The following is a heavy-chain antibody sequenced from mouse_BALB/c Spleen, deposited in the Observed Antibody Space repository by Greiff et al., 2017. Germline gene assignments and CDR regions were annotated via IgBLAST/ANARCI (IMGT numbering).Heavy chain of an antibody. Sequence: VQLQQSGAELVKPGASVKLSCTASGFNIKDTYMHWVKQRPEQGLEWIGRIDPANGNTKYDPKFQGKATITADTSSNTAYLQLSSLTSEDTAVYYCARNGNYGRYAMDYWGQGTSVTVSS. CDR3: ARNGNYGRYAMDY. V-gene: IGHV14-3*02. D-gene: IGHD2-1*01. J-gene: IGHJ4*01. CDR2: IDPANGNT. CDR1: GFNIKDTY.